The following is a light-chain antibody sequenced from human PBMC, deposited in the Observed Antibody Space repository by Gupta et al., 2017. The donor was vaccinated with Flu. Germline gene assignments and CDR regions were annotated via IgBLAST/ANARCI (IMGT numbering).Light chain of an antibody. CDR3: QPYNNWPIT. CDR2: CAF. J-gene: IGKJ1*01. V-gene: IGKV3-15*01. Sequence: DTVMTSSPAPLSVSPGERVTLSCRARQSVSSNLSWYQQNPGQAPRLLNHCAFTRATVIPARVSGSGSGTEYPLTISSLQSEVFAVYYCQPYNNWPITFGQGTKVEIK. CDR1: QSVSSN.